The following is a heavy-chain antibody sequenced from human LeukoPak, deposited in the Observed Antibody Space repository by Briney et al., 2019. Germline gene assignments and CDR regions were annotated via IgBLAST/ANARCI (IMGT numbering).Heavy chain of an antibody. D-gene: IGHD3-10*01. CDR3: ATNHGSGSYANTYFDY. CDR1: GFTFDDYA. V-gene: IGHV3-9*01. Sequence: GRSLRLSCAASGFTFDDYAMHWARQAPGKGLEWVSGISWNSGSIGYADSVKGRLTISRDNAKNSLYLQMNSLRAEDTALYYCATNHGSGSYANTYFDYWGQGTLVTVSS. CDR2: ISWNSGSI. J-gene: IGHJ4*02.